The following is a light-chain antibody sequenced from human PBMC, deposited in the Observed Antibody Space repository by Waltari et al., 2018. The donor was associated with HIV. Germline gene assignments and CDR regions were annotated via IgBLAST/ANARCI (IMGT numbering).Light chain of an antibody. Sequence: QSVLTQPASVSGSPGQSITISCTRTSSDVATYKLVSWYQQHPGKAPKLMIYGVSKLPSGVSDRFSGSKSGDTASLTISGLQAEDEADYYCCSYVSNVIFGGGTKLTVL. CDR1: SSDVATYKL. J-gene: IGLJ2*01. V-gene: IGLV2-23*02. CDR3: CSYVSNVI. CDR2: GVS.